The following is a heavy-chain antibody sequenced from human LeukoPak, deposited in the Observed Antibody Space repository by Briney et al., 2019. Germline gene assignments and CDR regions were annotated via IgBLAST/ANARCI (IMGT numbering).Heavy chain of an antibody. CDR2: ISSSGSTI. J-gene: IGHJ4*02. Sequence: GGSLRLSCAASGFTFSGYYMSWIRQAPGKGLEWASYISSSGSTIYYADSVKGRFTISRDNAKNSLYLQMNSLRAEDTAVYYCASVVPAGPVDYRGQGTLVTVSS. V-gene: IGHV3-11*04. CDR1: GFTFSGYY. CDR3: ASVVPAGPVDY. D-gene: IGHD2-2*01.